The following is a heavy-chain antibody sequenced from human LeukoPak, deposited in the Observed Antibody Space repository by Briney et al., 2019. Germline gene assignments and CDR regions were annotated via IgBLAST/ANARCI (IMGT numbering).Heavy chain of an antibody. Sequence: ASVKASCKASGYTFTSYDINWVRQTTGQGLEWMGWMNPNSGNTGYAQKFQGRVTMTRNTSISTAYMELSSLRSEDTAVYYCARGYCSSTSCYFYYYYYYMDVWGKGTTVTVSS. CDR3: ARGYCSSTSCYFYYYYYYMDV. CDR1: GYTFTSYD. J-gene: IGHJ6*03. V-gene: IGHV1-8*01. D-gene: IGHD2-2*01. CDR2: MNPNSGNT.